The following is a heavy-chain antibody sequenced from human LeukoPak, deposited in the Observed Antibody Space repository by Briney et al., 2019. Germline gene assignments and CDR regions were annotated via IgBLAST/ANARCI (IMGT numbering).Heavy chain of an antibody. D-gene: IGHD4-23*01. CDR1: GFTFSSYW. Sequence: GGSLRLSCAASGFTFSSYWMNWVRQAPGKGLEWVAIINQDGTRKYSMDSMKGRFIVSRDNAKNSLYLQMNSLGAEDTAVYYCVRDLAGGAYDIWGQGTKVTVSS. CDR3: VRDLAGGAYDI. V-gene: IGHV3-7*01. CDR2: INQDGTRK. J-gene: IGHJ3*02.